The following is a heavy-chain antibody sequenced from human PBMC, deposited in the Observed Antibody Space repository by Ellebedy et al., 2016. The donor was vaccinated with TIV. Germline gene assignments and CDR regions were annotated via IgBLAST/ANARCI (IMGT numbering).Heavy chain of an antibody. V-gene: IGHV3-33*01. D-gene: IGHD5-12*01. CDR3: ARDLGHSGYDLFDS. CDR2: IWFDGRKE. Sequence: GGSLRLSCAASGFILSSYGMHRVRQAPGKGLEWVALIWFDGRKEYYADSVKGRFIISRDNAKNSLYLQMNSLRAEDTAVYYCARDLGHSGYDLFDSWGQGTLVTVSS. CDR1: GFILSSYG. J-gene: IGHJ4*02.